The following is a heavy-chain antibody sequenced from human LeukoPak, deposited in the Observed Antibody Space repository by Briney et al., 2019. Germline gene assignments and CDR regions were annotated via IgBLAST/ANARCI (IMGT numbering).Heavy chain of an antibody. CDR2: IYTSGST. V-gene: IGHV4-4*09. Sequence: SETLSLTCTVSGGSISSYYWSWIRQPPGKGLEWIGYIYTSGSTNYNPSLKSRVTISVDTSKNQFSLKLSSVTAADTAVYYCARASYYDFWSGPKNWFDPWGQGTLVTVSS. CDR3: ARASYYDFWSGPKNWFDP. CDR1: GGSISSYY. D-gene: IGHD3-3*01. J-gene: IGHJ5*02.